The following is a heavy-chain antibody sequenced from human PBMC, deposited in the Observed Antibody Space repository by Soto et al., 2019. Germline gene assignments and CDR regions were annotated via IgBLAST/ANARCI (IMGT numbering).Heavy chain of an antibody. J-gene: IGHJ4*02. Sequence: QVQLQESGPGLVKPSGTLSLTCAVSGGSISSSNWWTWVRQPPGKGLEWIGEIYPSGSTNYNPSLMNRVTKSVDKSKNQFSLKLSSVTAADTAVYYGARLSSGWYPSNDYWGQGTLVTVSS. CDR2: IYPSGST. V-gene: IGHV4-4*02. CDR1: GGSISSSNW. CDR3: ARLSSGWYPSNDY. D-gene: IGHD6-19*01.